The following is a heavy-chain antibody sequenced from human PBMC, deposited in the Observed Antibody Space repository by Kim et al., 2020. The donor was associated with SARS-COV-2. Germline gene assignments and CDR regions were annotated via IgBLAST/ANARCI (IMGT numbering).Heavy chain of an antibody. CDR2: ISYDGSNK. D-gene: IGHD3-10*01. V-gene: IGHV3-30*03. J-gene: IGHJ4*01. CDR3: ASNRTYYGSGSYFLDY. Sequence: GGSLRLSCAASGFTFSSYAMHWVRQAPGKGPEWVAVISYDGSNKYYADSVKGRFTISRDNSKNTLYLQMNSLRAEDTAVYYCASNRTYYGSGSYFLDYWG. CDR1: GFTFSSYA.